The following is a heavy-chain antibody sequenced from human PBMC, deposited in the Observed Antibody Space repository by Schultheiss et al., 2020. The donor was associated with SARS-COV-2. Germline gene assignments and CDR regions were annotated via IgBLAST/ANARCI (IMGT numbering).Heavy chain of an antibody. CDR1: GGSISSSSYY. CDR3: ARSAIRVFWGFDP. D-gene: IGHD3-3*01. V-gene: IGHV4-39*07. J-gene: IGHJ5*02. Sequence: SETLSLTCTVSGGSISSSSYYWGWIRQPPGKGLEWIGSIYYSGSTYYNPSLKSRVTISVDTSKNQFSLKLSSVTAADTAVYYCARSAIRVFWGFDPWGQGTLVTVSS. CDR2: IYYSGST.